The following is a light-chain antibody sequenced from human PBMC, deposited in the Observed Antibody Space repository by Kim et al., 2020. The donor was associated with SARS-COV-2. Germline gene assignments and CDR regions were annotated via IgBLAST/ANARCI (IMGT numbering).Light chain of an antibody. V-gene: IGKV1-39*01. CDR3: QQSYSIPHT. J-gene: IGKJ4*01. CDR1: ENIGSY. CDR2: AAS. Sequence: DIQMTQSPSSLSASVGDRVTITCRESENIGSYLNWYQQKPRKAPKLLIYAASTLQSGVPSRFGGGGSGKNFTLTISSLQPEDYATYYCQQSYSIPHTFAGGTKVDIK.